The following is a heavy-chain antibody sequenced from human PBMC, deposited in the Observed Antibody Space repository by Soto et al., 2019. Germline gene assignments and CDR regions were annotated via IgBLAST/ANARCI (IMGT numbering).Heavy chain of an antibody. CDR1: GGSISSYY. D-gene: IGHD2-21*02. V-gene: IGHV4-59*01. Sequence: SETLSLTCTVSGGSISSYYWSWIRQPPGKGLEWIGYIYYSGSTNYNPSLKSRVTISVDTSKNQFSLKLSSVTAADTAVYYCASGIAYCGGDCYSSAFDIWGQGTMVTVSS. CDR3: ASGIAYCGGDCYSSAFDI. J-gene: IGHJ3*02. CDR2: IYYSGST.